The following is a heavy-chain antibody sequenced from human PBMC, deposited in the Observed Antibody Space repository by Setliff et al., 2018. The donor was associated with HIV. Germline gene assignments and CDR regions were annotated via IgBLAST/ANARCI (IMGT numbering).Heavy chain of an antibody. V-gene: IGHV1-18*01. CDR3: ARSGPQTTWYFDRSGYSHNY. J-gene: IGHJ4*02. Sequence: ASVKVSCKASGYTFTSYGISWVRQAPGQGLEWMGWISAYNGNTHYAQKVQGRVTMTTDTSTSTAYMELRSLRSDDTAVYYCARSGPQTTWYFDRSGYSHNYWGQGTLVTVSS. CDR1: GYTFTSYG. D-gene: IGHD3-22*01. CDR2: ISAYNGNT.